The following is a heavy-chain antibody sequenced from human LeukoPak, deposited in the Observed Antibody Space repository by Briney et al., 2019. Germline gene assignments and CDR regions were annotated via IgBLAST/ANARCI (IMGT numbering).Heavy chain of an antibody. CDR1: GYIFSELS. CDR2: FNPEDGET. CDR3: ARDKWDSGSHGFDY. D-gene: IGHD1-26*01. V-gene: IGHV1-24*01. J-gene: IGHJ4*02. Sequence: GASVKVSCKVSGYIFSELSMHWVRQAPGQGLEWMGGFNPEDGETFYAQKFQGRVNMTEDTSTDTACMELRSLRSDDTAVYYCARDKWDSGSHGFDYWGQGTLVTVSS.